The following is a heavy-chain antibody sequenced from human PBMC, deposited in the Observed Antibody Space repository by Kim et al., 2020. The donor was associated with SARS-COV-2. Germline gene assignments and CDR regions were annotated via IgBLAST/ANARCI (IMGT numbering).Heavy chain of an antibody. V-gene: IGHV3-9*01. CDR3: AKGRVVTAIHDWFDP. D-gene: IGHD2-21*02. CDR1: GFTFDDYA. Sequence: GGSLRLSCAASGFTFDDYAMHWVRQAPGKGLEWVSGISWNGGSIGYADSVKGRFTISRDNAKNSLYLQMNSLRAEDTALYYCAKGRVVTAIHDWFDPWGQGTLVTVSS. CDR2: ISWNGGSI. J-gene: IGHJ5*02.